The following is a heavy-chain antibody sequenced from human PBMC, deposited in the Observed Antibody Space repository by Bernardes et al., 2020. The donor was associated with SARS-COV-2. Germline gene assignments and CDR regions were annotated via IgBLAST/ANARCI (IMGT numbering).Heavy chain of an antibody. CDR1: GYGFDYFW. V-gene: IGHV5-51*01. J-gene: IGHJ6*02. CDR3: ARSNTYYGMDV. CDR2: VYPGDSDT. Sequence: GESLKISCKASGYGFDYFWVGWVRQMPGKGLEYIVLVYPGDSDTRYNPSVVGQVTISVDKSANTAYLQWNSLKASDTGTYYCARSNTYYGMDVWGQGTTVTVS. D-gene: IGHD3-16*01.